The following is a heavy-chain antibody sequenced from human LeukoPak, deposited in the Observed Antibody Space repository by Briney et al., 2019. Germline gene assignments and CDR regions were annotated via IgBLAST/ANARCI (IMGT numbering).Heavy chain of an antibody. Sequence: PGGSLRLSCAASGFTFSSYAMSWVRQAPGNGLEWVSAISGSGGSTYYADSVKGRFTISRDNSKNTLYLQMNSLRAEDTAVYYCAKDQDYYDSRPGAIDIWGQGTMVTVSS. CDR3: AKDQDYYDSRPGAIDI. J-gene: IGHJ3*02. D-gene: IGHD3-22*01. CDR2: ISGSGGST. CDR1: GFTFSSYA. V-gene: IGHV3-23*01.